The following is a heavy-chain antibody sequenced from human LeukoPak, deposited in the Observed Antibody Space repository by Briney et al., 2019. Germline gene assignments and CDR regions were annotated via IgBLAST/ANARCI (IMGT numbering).Heavy chain of an antibody. V-gene: IGHV4-39*07. CDR3: ARDNYDSSGYYFFDY. J-gene: IGHJ4*02. D-gene: IGHD3-22*01. CDR2: IYYSGST. CDR1: GGSISNSDYY. Sequence: PSETLSLTCTVSGGSISNSDYYWGWIRQPPGKGPEWIGSIYYSGSTYYNPSLKSRVTISVETSKNQFSLKLSSVTAADTAVYFCARDNYDSSGYYFFDYWGQGTLVTVSS.